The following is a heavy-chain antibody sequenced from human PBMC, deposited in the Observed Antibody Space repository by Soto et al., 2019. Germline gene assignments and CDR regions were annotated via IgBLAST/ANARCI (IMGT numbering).Heavy chain of an antibody. V-gene: IGHV1-46*03. CDR1: GYTFTSYY. CDR2: INPSGGST. CDR3: AQGYCSGGSCENLDD. Sequence: GASVKVSCKASGYTFTSYYMHWVRQAPGQGLEWMGIINPSGGSTSYAQKFQGRVTMTRDTSTSTVYMELSSLRSEDTAVYYCAQGYCSGGSCENLDDWGQRTLVTVSS. J-gene: IGHJ4*02. D-gene: IGHD2-15*01.